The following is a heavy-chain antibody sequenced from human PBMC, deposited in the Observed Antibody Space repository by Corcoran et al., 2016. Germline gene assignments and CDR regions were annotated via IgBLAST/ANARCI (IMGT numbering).Heavy chain of an antibody. CDR3: ARDPSCGYCRSTSCDDFDY. V-gene: IGHV3-48*04. CDR2: ISSSSSTI. J-gene: IGHJ4*02. Sequence: EVQLVESGGGLVQPGGSLRLSCAASGFTFSSYSMNWVRQAPGKGLEWVSYISSSSSTIYYADSVKGRFTISRYNAKNSLYLQMNSLRAEDTAVCYCARDPSCGYCRSTSCDDFDYWGQGTLVTVSS. CDR1: GFTFSSYS. D-gene: IGHD2-2*01.